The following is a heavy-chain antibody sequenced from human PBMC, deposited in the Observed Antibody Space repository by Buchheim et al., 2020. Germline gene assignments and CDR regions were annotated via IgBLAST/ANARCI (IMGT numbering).Heavy chain of an antibody. Sequence: QVQLVESGGGVVQPGRSLRLSCAASGFTFSIYGMHWVRQAPGKGLEWVAVIWYDGSNKYYADSVKGRFTISRDNSKNTLYLQMNSLRAEDTAVYYCARGRGDYGGNSRFDYWGQGTL. CDR1: GFTFSIYG. D-gene: IGHD4-23*01. J-gene: IGHJ4*02. V-gene: IGHV3-33*01. CDR3: ARGRGDYGGNSRFDY. CDR2: IWYDGSNK.